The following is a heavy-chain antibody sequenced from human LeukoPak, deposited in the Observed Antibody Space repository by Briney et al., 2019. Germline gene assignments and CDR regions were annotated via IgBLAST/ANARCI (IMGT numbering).Heavy chain of an antibody. CDR2: IYPGDSDT. Sequence: GESLKISCKGSGYRFTSYWIGWVRPMPGKGLEWMGIIYPGDSDTRYSPSFQGQVTISADKSISTAYLQWSSLKASDTAMYYCARFYSSGYTHYGMDVWGQGTTVTVSS. D-gene: IGHD3-22*01. CDR3: ARFYSSGYTHYGMDV. J-gene: IGHJ6*02. V-gene: IGHV5-51*01. CDR1: GYRFTSYW.